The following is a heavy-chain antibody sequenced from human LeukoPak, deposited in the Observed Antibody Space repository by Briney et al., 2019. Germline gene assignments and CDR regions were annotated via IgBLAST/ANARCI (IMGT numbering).Heavy chain of an antibody. CDR1: GFTFDDYA. V-gene: IGHV3-9*01. CDR3: AKSTSNAFDI. CDR2: ISWNSGSI. Sequence: PGRSLRLSCAASGFTFDDYAMHWVRQAPGKGLEWVSGISWNSGSIGYADSVKGRFTISRDNAKDSLYLQMNSLRAEDTALYYCAKSTSNAFDIWGQGTMVTVSS. J-gene: IGHJ3*02.